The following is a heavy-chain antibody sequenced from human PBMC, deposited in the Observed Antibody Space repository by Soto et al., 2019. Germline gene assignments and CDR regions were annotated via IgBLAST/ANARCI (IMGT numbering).Heavy chain of an antibody. Sequence: GGSLRLSCAASGFTFNSYAMSWVRQAPGKGLEWVSAISGSGGSTYYADSVKGRFTISRDNSKNTLYLQMNSLRAEDTAVYYCAKDTTTVTKLYYFDYWGQGTLVTVSS. D-gene: IGHD4-17*01. V-gene: IGHV3-23*01. CDR1: GFTFNSYA. J-gene: IGHJ4*02. CDR3: AKDTTTVTKLYYFDY. CDR2: ISGSGGST.